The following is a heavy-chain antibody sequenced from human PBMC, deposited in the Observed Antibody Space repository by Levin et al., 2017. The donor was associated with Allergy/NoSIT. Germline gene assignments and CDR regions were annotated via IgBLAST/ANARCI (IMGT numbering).Heavy chain of an antibody. Sequence: SQTLSLTCTVSGGSISSGGYHWSWVRQPAGKGLEWIGRIETSGSTNYNPSLTSRVTMSVDTSKNQFSLKLTSVTAADTAVYYCANYAHGRGGSGYWGQGALVTVSS. V-gene: IGHV4-61*02. J-gene: IGHJ4*02. CDR2: IETSGST. CDR3: ANYAHGRGGSGY. CDR1: GGSISSGGYH. D-gene: IGHD3-16*01.